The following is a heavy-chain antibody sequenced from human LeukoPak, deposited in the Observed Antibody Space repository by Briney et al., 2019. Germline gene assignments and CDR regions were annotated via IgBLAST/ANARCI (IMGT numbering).Heavy chain of an antibody. CDR1: GFTFDDYA. Sequence: PSRSLRLSCAASGFTFDDYAMHWVRQAPGKGLEWVSGISWNSGSIGYADSVKGRFTISRDNAKNSLYLQMNSLRAEDTALYYCAKGVVATISENFDYWGQGTLVTVSS. D-gene: IGHD5-12*01. V-gene: IGHV3-9*01. J-gene: IGHJ4*02. CDR3: AKGVVATISENFDY. CDR2: ISWNSGSI.